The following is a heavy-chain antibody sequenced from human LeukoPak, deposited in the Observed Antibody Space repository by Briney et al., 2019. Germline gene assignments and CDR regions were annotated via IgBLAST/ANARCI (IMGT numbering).Heavy chain of an antibody. V-gene: IGHV1-8*03. D-gene: IGHD2-15*01. J-gene: IGHJ3*02. CDR1: GYTFTGYY. CDR3: ATNMGYNMAYSDAFDI. CDR2: MNPNSGNT. Sequence: EASVKVSCKASGYTFTGYYMHWVRQATGQGLEWMGWMNPNSGNTGYAQKFQGRVTITRNTSISTAYMELSSLRSEDTAVYYCATNMGYNMAYSDAFDIWGQGTMVTVSS.